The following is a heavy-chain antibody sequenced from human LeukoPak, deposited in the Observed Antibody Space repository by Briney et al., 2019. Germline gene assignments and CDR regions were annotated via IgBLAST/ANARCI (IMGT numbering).Heavy chain of an antibody. J-gene: IGHJ4*02. CDR3: AKDSFHSSGYYENDY. Sequence: GGSLRLSCAASGFTFSSYAMSWVRQAPGKGLEWVSAISGSGGSTYYADSVKGGFTISRDNSKNTLYLQMNSLRAEDTAVYYCAKDSFHSSGYYENDYWGQGTLVTVSS. V-gene: IGHV3-23*01. CDR2: ISGSGGST. D-gene: IGHD3-22*01. CDR1: GFTFSSYA.